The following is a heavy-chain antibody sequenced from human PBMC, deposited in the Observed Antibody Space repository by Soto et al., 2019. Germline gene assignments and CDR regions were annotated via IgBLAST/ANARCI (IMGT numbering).Heavy chain of an antibody. D-gene: IGHD3-10*01. J-gene: IGHJ4*02. CDR3: ARQSLEDITMVRG. CDR1: GGSISSSSYY. V-gene: IGHV4-39*01. CDR2: IYYSGST. Sequence: QLQLQESGPGLVKPSETLSLTCTVSGGSISSSSYYWGWIRQPPGKGLEWIGSIYYSGSTYYNPSLKSRVTISVDTSKNQFSLKLSSVTAADTAVYYCARQSLEDITMVRGWGQGTLVTVSS.